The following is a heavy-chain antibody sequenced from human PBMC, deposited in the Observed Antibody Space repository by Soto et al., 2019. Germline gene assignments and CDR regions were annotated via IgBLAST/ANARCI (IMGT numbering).Heavy chain of an antibody. CDR3: AKRGISSGPKYFDY. D-gene: IGHD6-13*01. CDR1: GFTFSSYA. CDR2: SGTSGGT. J-gene: IGHJ4*02. V-gene: IGHV3-23*01. Sequence: PGGSLRLSCAASGFTFSSYAMSWVRQAPGKGLEWVSTSGTSGGTYYADSVKGRFTISRDNSKNTLYLQMNSLRAEDTAVYYCAKRGISSGPKYFDYWGQGTLVTVSS.